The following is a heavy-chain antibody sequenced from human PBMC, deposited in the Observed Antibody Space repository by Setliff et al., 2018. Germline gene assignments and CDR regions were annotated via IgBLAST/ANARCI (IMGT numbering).Heavy chain of an antibody. D-gene: IGHD4-17*01. CDR3: AHKYGDYVRYFQH. Sequence: SGPTLVNPTQTLTLTCTFSGFSLSTSGVGVGWIRQPPGKALEWLALIYWNDDKRYSPSLKSWLTITKDISKNQVVLTMTNMDPVDTATYYCAHKYGDYVRYFQHWGQGTLVTVSS. J-gene: IGHJ1*01. CDR1: GFSLSTSGVG. V-gene: IGHV2-5*01. CDR2: IYWNDDK.